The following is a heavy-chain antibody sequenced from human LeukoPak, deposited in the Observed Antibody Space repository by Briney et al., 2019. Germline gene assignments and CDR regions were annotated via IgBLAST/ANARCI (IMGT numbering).Heavy chain of an antibody. D-gene: IGHD6-13*01. V-gene: IGHV3-30*18. CDR2: ISYDGSNK. J-gene: IGHJ6*02. CDR3: AKDQVGYSSSWYSFYYGMDV. CDR1: GFTFSSYG. Sequence: GSLRLSCAASGFTFSSYGMHWVRQAPGKGLEWVAVISYDGSNKYYADSVKGRFTISRDNSKNTLYLQMNSLRAEDTAVYYCAKDQVGYSSSWYSFYYGMDVWGQGTTVTVSS.